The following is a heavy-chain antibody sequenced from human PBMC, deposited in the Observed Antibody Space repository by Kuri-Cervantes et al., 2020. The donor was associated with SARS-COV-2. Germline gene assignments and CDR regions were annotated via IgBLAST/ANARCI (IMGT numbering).Heavy chain of an antibody. D-gene: IGHD4-23*01. CDR1: GFTFSSYA. Sequence: GESLKISCAASGFTFSSYAMHWVRQAPGKGPEWVAVISYDGSNKYYADSVKGRFTISRDNSKNTLYLQMNSLRAEDTAVYYCARDLFGGGGYYYGMDVWGQGTTVTVSS. CDR3: ARDLFGGGGYYYGMDV. V-gene: IGHV3-30-3*01. CDR2: ISYDGSNK. J-gene: IGHJ6*02.